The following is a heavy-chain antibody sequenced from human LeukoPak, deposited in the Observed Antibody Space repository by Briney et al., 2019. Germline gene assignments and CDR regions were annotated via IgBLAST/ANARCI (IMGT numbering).Heavy chain of an antibody. CDR3: AKEKAAVAGPYGDAFDI. CDR2: ISGDGGST. D-gene: IGHD6-19*01. J-gene: IGHJ3*02. V-gene: IGHV3-43*02. Sequence: PGGSLRLSCAASGFTFDDYAMHWVRQAPGKGLEWVSLISGDGGSTYYADFVKGRFTISRDNSKNSLYLQMNSLRTEDTALYYCAKEKAAVAGPYGDAFDIWGQGTMVTVSS. CDR1: GFTFDDYA.